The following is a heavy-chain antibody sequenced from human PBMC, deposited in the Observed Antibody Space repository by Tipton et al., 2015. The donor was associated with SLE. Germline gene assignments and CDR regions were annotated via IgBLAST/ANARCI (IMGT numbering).Heavy chain of an antibody. J-gene: IGHJ3*02. D-gene: IGHD6-19*01. CDR1: GGSISSHY. CDR2: IYYSGST. Sequence: LRLSCTVSGGSISSHYWSWIRQPPGKGLEWIGYIYYSGSTKYNPSLKSRVTISVDTSKNQFSLKLSSVTAADTAVYYCARDGKWLGGSAFDIWGQGTMVTVSA. V-gene: IGHV4-59*11. CDR3: ARDGKWLGGSAFDI.